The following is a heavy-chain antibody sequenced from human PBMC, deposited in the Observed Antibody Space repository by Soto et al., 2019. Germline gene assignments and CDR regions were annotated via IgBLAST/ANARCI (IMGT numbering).Heavy chain of an antibody. CDR3: AKGYEGGFNYFDY. V-gene: IGHV3-23*01. D-gene: IGHD5-12*01. J-gene: IGHJ4*02. Sequence: GGSLRLSCAASGFTFSSYAMSWVRQAPGKGLEWVSAISGSGGSTYYTDSVKGRFTISRDNSKNTLYLQMNSLRAEDTAVYYCAKGYEGGFNYFDYWGQGTLVTVSS. CDR2: ISGSGGST. CDR1: GFTFSSYA.